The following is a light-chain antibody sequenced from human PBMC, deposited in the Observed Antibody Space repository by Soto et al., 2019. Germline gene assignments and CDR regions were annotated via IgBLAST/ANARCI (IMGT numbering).Light chain of an antibody. J-gene: IGLJ1*01. Sequence: QSARTQPPSASGSPGQSVTISCTGTSSDVGGYNFVSWYQQHPGKAPKLIIYEVTKRPSVVPDRFSGSKSGNTASLTVSGLQAEDEAHYYCSSYAGSNNRYVFGTGTKLTVL. CDR1: SSDVGGYNF. V-gene: IGLV2-8*01. CDR3: SSYAGSNNRYV. CDR2: EVT.